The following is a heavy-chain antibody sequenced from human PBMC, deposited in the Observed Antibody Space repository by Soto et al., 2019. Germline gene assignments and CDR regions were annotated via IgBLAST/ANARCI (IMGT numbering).Heavy chain of an antibody. CDR2: IYPGDSDT. Sequence: GQALKIFGTGSGYTVTNYWIGCVRQMPGKGLEWMGIIYPGDSDTKYNPSFQGQVTISADKSITTTYLRWTSLKASDTAIYYCAASIFYYGMDVWGQGTKVTFSS. J-gene: IGHJ6*02. V-gene: IGHV5-51*01. CDR3: AASIFYYGMDV. CDR1: GYTVTNYW.